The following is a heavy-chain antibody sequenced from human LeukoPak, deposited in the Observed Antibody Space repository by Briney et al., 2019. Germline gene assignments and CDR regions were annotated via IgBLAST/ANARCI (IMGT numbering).Heavy chain of an antibody. CDR1: GGSISSYF. Sequence: SETLSLTCTVSGGSISSYFWTWIRQPPGKGPEWIGYIYYSGSTNYIPSLKSRVTISLDTSKNQFSLKLSSVTAADTAVYYCARIGAGTGMDVWGKGTTVTVSS. J-gene: IGHJ6*04. CDR3: ARIGAGTGMDV. V-gene: IGHV4-59*01. D-gene: IGHD6-13*01. CDR2: IYYSGST.